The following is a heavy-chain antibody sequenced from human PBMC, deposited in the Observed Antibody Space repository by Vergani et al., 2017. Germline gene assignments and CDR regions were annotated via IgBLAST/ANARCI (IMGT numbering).Heavy chain of an antibody. D-gene: IGHD3-16*02. CDR2: ISAYNGNT. CDR1: GYTFTSYG. V-gene: IGHV1-18*01. CDR3: ARDRGLDYVWGSYRPVDY. J-gene: IGHJ4*02. Sequence: QVQLVQSGAEVKKPGASVKVSCKASGYTFTSYGISWVRQAPGQGLEWMGWISAYNGNTNYAQKLQGRVTMTTATSTSTAYMELRSLRSDDTAVYYCARDRGLDYVWGSYRPVDYWGQGTLVTVSS.